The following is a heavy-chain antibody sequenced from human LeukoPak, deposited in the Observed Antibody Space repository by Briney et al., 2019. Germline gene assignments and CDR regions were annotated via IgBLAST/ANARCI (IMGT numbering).Heavy chain of an antibody. V-gene: IGHV3-23*01. Sequence: ETLSLTCAVYGGSFSGYYWSWVRQAPGKGLEWVSAISGSGGSTYYADSVKGRFTISRDNSKNTLYLQMNSLRAEDTAVYYCAKDSAMLWGQGTLVTVSS. CDR2: ISGSGGST. D-gene: IGHD3-10*02. J-gene: IGHJ4*02. CDR3: AKDSAML. CDR1: GGSFSGYY.